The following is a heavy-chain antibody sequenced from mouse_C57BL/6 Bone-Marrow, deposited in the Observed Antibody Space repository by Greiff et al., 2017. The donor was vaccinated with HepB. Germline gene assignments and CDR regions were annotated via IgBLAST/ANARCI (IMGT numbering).Heavy chain of an antibody. Sequence: VQLQQSGAELVRPGASVTLSCKASGYTFTDYEMHWVKQTPVHGLEWIGAIDPETGGTAYNQKFKGKAILTADKSSSTAYMELRSLTSEDSAVYYCTRWGTVVATDYAMDYWGQGTSVTVSS. CDR1: GYTFTDYE. D-gene: IGHD1-1*01. V-gene: IGHV1-15*01. CDR3: TRWGTVVATDYAMDY. J-gene: IGHJ4*01. CDR2: IDPETGGT.